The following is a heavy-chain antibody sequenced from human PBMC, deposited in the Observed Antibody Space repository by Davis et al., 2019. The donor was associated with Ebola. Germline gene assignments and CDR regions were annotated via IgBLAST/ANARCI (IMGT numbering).Heavy chain of an antibody. J-gene: IGHJ4*02. CDR1: GFDFSNYV. Sequence: GESLKISCAASGFDFSNYVIHWVRQGPGKGLEWVAVTSYDGRNTYYADSVKGRFTISRDNAKNSLYLQMNSLRAEDTAVYYCARDTNYYDSSGYLYYFDYWGQGTLVTVSS. CDR2: TSYDGRNT. CDR3: ARDTNYYDSSGYLYYFDY. D-gene: IGHD3-22*01. V-gene: IGHV3-30*03.